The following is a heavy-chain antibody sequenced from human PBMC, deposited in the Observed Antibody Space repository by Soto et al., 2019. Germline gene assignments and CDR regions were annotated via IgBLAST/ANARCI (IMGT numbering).Heavy chain of an antibody. Sequence: ASVKVSCKTSGYTFTDYYTHWVRQAPGQGLEWMGWMNPKSGGAYFAQKFQGRVTLTRDTSIGTAYIEVNSLTSDDTAVYFCTRENIENSDGLYDAFDIWRQGTTVTVSS. D-gene: IGHD5-18*01. CDR1: GYTFTDYY. CDR2: MNPKSGGA. J-gene: IGHJ3*02. V-gene: IGHV1-2*02. CDR3: TRENIENSDGLYDAFDI.